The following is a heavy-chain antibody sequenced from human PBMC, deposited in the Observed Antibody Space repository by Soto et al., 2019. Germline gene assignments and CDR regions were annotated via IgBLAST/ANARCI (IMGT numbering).Heavy chain of an antibody. J-gene: IGHJ5*02. CDR1: GGSITTGDYY. D-gene: IGHD6-19*01. CDR2: IYYSGST. V-gene: IGHV4-30-4*01. CDR3: AGGFRGWLQLNWFDP. Sequence: QVQLQESAPGLVKPSQTLSLTCTVSGGSITTGDYYWSWIRQPPGKGLEWIGYIYYSGSTYYKASLKRRVTISVDTSKYRFSLKLTSVTAADTAAYYCAGGFRGWLQLNWFDPWGQGTLITVSS.